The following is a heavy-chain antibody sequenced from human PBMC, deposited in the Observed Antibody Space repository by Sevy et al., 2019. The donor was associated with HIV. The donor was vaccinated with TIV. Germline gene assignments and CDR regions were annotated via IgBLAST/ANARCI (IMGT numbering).Heavy chain of an antibody. CDR1: GFSFSSYG. D-gene: IGHD2-21*01. CDR2: IQYDGSNK. V-gene: IGHV3-30*02. CDR3: VKEGGGEGGDH. J-gene: IGHJ4*02. Sequence: GGSLRLSCAASGFSFSSYGMHWVRQAPGKGLEWMSYIQYDGSNKDYADSVKGRFTISRDNSKNTLYLQMNSLGVEATAVFHCVKEGGGEGGDHWGQGTLVTVSS.